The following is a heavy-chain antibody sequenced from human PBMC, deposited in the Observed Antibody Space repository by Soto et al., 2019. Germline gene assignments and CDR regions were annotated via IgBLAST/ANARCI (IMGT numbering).Heavy chain of an antibody. CDR3: AKEGGRHYYDSSGYYPDAFDI. Sequence: PGGSLRLSCAASGFTFSSYAMSWVRQAPGKGLEWVSAISGSGGSTYYADSVKGRFTISRDNSKNTLYLQMNSLRAEDTAVYYCAKEGGRHYYDSSGYYPDAFDIWGQGTMVTVSS. CDR2: ISGSGGST. CDR1: GFTFSSYA. V-gene: IGHV3-23*01. D-gene: IGHD3-22*01. J-gene: IGHJ3*02.